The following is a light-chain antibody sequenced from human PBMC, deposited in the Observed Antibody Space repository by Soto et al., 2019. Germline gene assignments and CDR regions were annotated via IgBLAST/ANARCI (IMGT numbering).Light chain of an antibody. V-gene: IGLV2-14*01. CDR1: SSNVGGYNY. Sequence: QSALTQPASVSGSPGQSITISCTGTSSNVGGYNYISWYQQFPGKAPKLLIYDVSKRPSGVSNRFSGSKSGNTASLTISGLQAEDEADYHCSSYTSIKTIVFGGGTKLTVL. CDR2: DVS. J-gene: IGLJ2*01. CDR3: SSYTSIKTIV.